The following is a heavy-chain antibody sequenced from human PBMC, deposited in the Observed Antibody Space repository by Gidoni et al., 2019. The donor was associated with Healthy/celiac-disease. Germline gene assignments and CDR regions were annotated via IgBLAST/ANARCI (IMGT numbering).Heavy chain of an antibody. D-gene: IGHD2-2*01. CDR3: ARYCSSTSCSPGYDAFDI. J-gene: IGHJ3*02. Sequence: GNTKYSQKFQGRVTITRDTSASTAYMELSSLRSEDTAVYYCARYCSSTSCSPGYDAFDIWGQGTMVTVSS. CDR2: GNT. V-gene: IGHV1-3*01.